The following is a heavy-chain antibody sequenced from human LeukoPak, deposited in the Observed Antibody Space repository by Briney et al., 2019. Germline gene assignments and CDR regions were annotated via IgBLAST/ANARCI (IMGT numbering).Heavy chain of an antibody. CDR2: IIPIFGTA. CDR1: GGTFSSYA. V-gene: IGHV1-69*13. CDR3: ARESSSGWCDY. J-gene: IGHJ4*02. Sequence: SVKVSCKASGGTFSSYAISWVRQAPGQGLEWMGGIIPIFGTANYAQKFQGRVTAYMELSSLRSEDTAVYYCARESSSGWCDYWGQGTLVAVSS. D-gene: IGHD6-19*01.